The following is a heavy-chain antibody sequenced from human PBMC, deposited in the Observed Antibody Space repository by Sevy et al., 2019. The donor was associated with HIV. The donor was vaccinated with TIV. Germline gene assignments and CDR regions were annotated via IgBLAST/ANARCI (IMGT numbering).Heavy chain of an antibody. D-gene: IGHD1-26*01. V-gene: IGHV3-7*01. CDR2: IRQDGSEK. J-gene: IGHJ4*02. CDR1: GFTFNNYW. CDR3: ASSRTTSFGWD. Sequence: GGSLRLSCAASGFTFNNYWVSWVRQAPGKGLEWVANIRQDGSEKYYVESVKGRFTISRDNAKNSLFLQMNSLRAEDTAVYYCASSRTTSFGWDWGQGTLVTVSS.